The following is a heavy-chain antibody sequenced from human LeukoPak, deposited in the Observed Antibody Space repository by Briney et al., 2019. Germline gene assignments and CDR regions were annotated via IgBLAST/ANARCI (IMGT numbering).Heavy chain of an antibody. CDR2: IYPGDSDT. Sequence: GESLKISCKGSGYSFTSCWIGWVRQMPGKGLEWMGIIYPGDSDTRYSPSSQGQVTISADKSISTAYLQRSSLKASDTAMYYCARQGGNSFYYYYMDVWGKGTTVTVSS. CDR1: GYSFTSCW. J-gene: IGHJ6*03. V-gene: IGHV5-51*01. D-gene: IGHD4-23*01. CDR3: ARQGGNSFYYYYMDV.